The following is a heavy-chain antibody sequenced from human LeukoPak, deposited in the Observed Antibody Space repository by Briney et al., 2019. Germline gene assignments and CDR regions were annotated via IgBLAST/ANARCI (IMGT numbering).Heavy chain of an antibody. CDR3: ARQRAQYSSSSALDY. CDR1: GGSISSYY. Sequence: SETLSLTCTVSGGSISSYYWSWIRQPPGKGLEWIGYNYYSGSTNYNPSLKSRVTISVDTSKNQFSLKLSSVTAADTAVYYCARQRAQYSSSSALDYWGQGTLVTVSS. CDR2: NYYSGST. D-gene: IGHD6-6*01. V-gene: IGHV4-59*08. J-gene: IGHJ4*02.